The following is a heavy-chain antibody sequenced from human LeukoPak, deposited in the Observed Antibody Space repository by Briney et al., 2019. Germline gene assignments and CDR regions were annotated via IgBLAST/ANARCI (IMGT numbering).Heavy chain of an antibody. Sequence: GGSLRLSCAASGFTFSSYAMSWVRQAPGKGLEWVSAISGSGGSTYYADSVKGRFTISRDNAKNSLYLQMNSLRAEDTALYYCSRVSAYTTSSGEFDYWGQGTLVTVSS. CDR3: SRVSAYTTSSGEFDY. CDR2: ISGSGGST. V-gene: IGHV3-23*01. J-gene: IGHJ4*02. CDR1: GFTFSSYA. D-gene: IGHD6-6*01.